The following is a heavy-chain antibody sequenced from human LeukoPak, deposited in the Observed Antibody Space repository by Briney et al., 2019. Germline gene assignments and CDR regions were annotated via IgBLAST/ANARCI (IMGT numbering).Heavy chain of an antibody. V-gene: IGHV3-30*02. D-gene: IGHD1-1*01. CDR3: ARDGPTTKFDY. CDR1: GFTFNRHG. J-gene: IGHJ4*02. CDR2: IRYDGYSK. Sequence: PGGSLRLSCAASGFTFNRHGMHWVRQAPGKGLERVAFIRYDGYSKYYADSVQGRFTISRDSSKNSLSLQMNSLRPDDTAVYYCARDGPTTKFDYWGQGTLVTVSS.